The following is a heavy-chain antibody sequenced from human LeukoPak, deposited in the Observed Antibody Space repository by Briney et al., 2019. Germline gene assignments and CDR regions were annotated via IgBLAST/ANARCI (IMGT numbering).Heavy chain of an antibody. J-gene: IGHJ4*02. D-gene: IGHD4-23*01. Sequence: PSETQSLTCTVSGGSITSRAYYWGWIRQPPGKGLEWIGSVYYSGSTYHNPSLKSRVTMSVDTSKNQFSLKLSSVTAADTAVYYCASLDYGGNYVDDWGRGTLVTVSS. CDR3: ASLDYGGNYVDD. CDR1: GGSITSRAYY. V-gene: IGHV4-39*07. CDR2: VYYSGST.